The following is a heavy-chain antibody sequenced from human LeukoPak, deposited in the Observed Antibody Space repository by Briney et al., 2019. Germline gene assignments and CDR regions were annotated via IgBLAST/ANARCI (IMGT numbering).Heavy chain of an antibody. V-gene: IGHV3-23*01. CDR3: ARVGTVRGVMRVYYYYYMDV. D-gene: IGHD3-10*01. CDR1: GFTFSSYA. CDR2: ISGSGGST. Sequence: PGGSLRLSCAASGFTFSSYAMSWVRQAPGKGLDWVSAISGSGGSTYYADSVKGRFTISRDNAKNSLYLQMNSLRAEDTAVYYCARVGTVRGVMRVYYYYYMDVWGKGTTVTISS. J-gene: IGHJ6*03.